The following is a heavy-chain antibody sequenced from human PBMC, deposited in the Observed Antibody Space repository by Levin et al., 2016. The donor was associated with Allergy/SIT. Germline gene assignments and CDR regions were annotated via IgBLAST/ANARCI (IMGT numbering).Heavy chain of an antibody. CDR2: IPYDRSDK. Sequence: GESLKISCAASGFTFSTYGMHWVRQGPGKGLEWVAFIPYDRSDKYYRDSVKGRFTISRDNSKNTLYLQMNYLRPEDTAVYYCASDRDVLGGYWGQGTLVTVSS. V-gene: IGHV3-30*02. J-gene: IGHJ4*02. CDR1: GFTFSTYG. CDR3: ASDRDVLGGY. D-gene: IGHD5-24*01.